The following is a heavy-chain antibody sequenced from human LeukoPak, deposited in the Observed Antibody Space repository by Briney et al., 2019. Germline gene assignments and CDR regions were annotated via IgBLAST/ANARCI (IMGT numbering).Heavy chain of an antibody. CDR3: ARAKYSSSWYPHY. CDR2: INPNSGGT. J-gene: IGHJ4*02. Sequence: ASVKVSCKASGYTFTGYYMYWVRQAPGQGLEWMGWINPNSGGTNYAQKFQGRVTMTRDTSISTAYMELSRLRSDDTAVYYCARAKYSSSWYPHYWGQGTLVTVSS. V-gene: IGHV1-2*02. D-gene: IGHD6-13*01. CDR1: GYTFTGYY.